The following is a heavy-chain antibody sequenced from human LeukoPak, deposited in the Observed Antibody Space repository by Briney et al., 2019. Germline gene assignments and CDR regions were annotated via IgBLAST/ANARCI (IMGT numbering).Heavy chain of an antibody. CDR3: PKQSYASGWNPFDY. V-gene: IGHV3-23*01. Sequence: GGSLRLSCAASGFTFSSYAMSWVRQAPGKGLEWVSTVSGGGVTTYYADSAKGRFTISRDNSKNSLYLQMNSLTAEDTAVYYCPKQSYASGWNPFDYWGQGILVTVSS. D-gene: IGHD6-19*01. CDR2: VSGGGVTT. J-gene: IGHJ4*02. CDR1: GFTFSSYA.